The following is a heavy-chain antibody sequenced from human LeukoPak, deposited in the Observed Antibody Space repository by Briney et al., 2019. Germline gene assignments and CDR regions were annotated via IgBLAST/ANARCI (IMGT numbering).Heavy chain of an antibody. CDR1: GFTFSSYG. V-gene: IGHV4-39*01. CDR3: ARHTRPGYSGYENAFDI. CDR2: LYYSGST. J-gene: IGHJ3*02. D-gene: IGHD5-12*01. Sequence: PGRSLRLSCAASGFTFSSYGMHWVRQAPGKGLEWIGDLYYSGSTHYNPSLKSRVTLSVDTSKNQFSLKLNSVTAADTAVYYCARHTRPGYSGYENAFDIWGQGTMVTVSP.